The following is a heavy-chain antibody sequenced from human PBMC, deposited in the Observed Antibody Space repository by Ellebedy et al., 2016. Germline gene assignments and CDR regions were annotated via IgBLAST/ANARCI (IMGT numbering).Heavy chain of an antibody. D-gene: IGHD2-2*01. CDR1: GFSFNTFF. CDR3: RQGHYADY. Sequence: GESLKISXGASGFSFNTFFMGWVRQAPGKGLEWVSIISAGGDNTQFADSVQGRFTISRDNFRNTLHLQMNNLRGEDTAVYYCRQGHYADYWGQGTLVTVSS. J-gene: IGHJ4*02. V-gene: IGHV3-23*01. CDR2: ISAGGDNT.